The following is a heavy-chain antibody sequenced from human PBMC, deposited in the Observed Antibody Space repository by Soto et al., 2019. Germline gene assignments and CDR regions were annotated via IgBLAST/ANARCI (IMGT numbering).Heavy chain of an antibody. CDR2: ISSGSKTI. CDR1: GFTFSGYS. J-gene: IGHJ4*02. CDR3: AREDILGARSFDY. D-gene: IGHD1-26*01. V-gene: IGHV3-48*02. Sequence: LRLSCAASGFTFSGYSVNWVRQAPGKGLEWVSYISSGSKTIYYAESVKGRFTVSRDNARNSQYLQMNSLRDEDTAVYYCAREDILGARSFDYWGQGTLVTVSS.